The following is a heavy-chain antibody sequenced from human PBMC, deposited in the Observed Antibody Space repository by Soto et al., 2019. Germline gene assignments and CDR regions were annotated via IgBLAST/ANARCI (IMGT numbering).Heavy chain of an antibody. CDR3: ARDAHRYSSGWDYYFFDY. D-gene: IGHD6-19*01. Sequence: PGGSLRLSCAASGFTFSSYWMSWVRQAPGKGLEWVANIKQDGSEKYYVDSVKGRFTISRDNAKNSLYLQMNSLRAEDTAVYYCARDAHRYSSGWDYYFFDYWGQGTLVTVSS. CDR1: GFTFSSYW. CDR2: IKQDGSEK. V-gene: IGHV3-7*01. J-gene: IGHJ4*02.